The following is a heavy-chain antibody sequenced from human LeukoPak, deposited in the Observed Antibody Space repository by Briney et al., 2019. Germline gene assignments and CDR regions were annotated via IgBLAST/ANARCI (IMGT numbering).Heavy chain of an antibody. J-gene: IGHJ4*02. CDR2: IVVGSGNT. Sequence: ASVKVSCKASGFTFTSSAMQWVRQARGQRLEWIGGIVVGSGNTNYAQKFQERVTITRDMSTSTAYMELSSLRSEDTAVYYCAAVGRDGYNLDYWGQGTLVTVSS. D-gene: IGHD5-24*01. CDR1: GFTFTSSA. V-gene: IGHV1-58*02. CDR3: AAVGRDGYNLDY.